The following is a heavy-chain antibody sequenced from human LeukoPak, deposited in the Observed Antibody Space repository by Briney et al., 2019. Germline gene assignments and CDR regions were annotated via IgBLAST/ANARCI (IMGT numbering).Heavy chain of an antibody. CDR1: GFTFSSYS. CDR2: ISSSSSYI. J-gene: IGHJ4*02. D-gene: IGHD2-2*01. Sequence: GGSLRLSCAASGFTFSSYSMNWVRQAPGKGLEWVSSISSSSSYIYYADSVKGRFTISRDNAKNSLYLQMYSLRAEDTAVYYCAREIVVVPAATGDYWGQGTLVTVSS. V-gene: IGHV3-21*01. CDR3: AREIVVVPAATGDY.